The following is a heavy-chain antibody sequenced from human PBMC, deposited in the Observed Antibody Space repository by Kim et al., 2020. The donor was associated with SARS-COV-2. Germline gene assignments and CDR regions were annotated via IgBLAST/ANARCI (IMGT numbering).Heavy chain of an antibody. V-gene: IGHV3-23*01. D-gene: IGHD2-2*01. CDR2: ISGSGGST. CDR1: GFTFSSYA. J-gene: IGHJ3*02. Sequence: GGSLRLSCAASGFTFSSYAMRWVRQAPGKGLEWVAAISGSGGSTYYADSVKGRFTISRDNSKNTLYLQMNSLRAEDTAVYYCAKPNTDIVVDFAFDIWGQGNRVTVSS. CDR3: AKPNTDIVVDFAFDI.